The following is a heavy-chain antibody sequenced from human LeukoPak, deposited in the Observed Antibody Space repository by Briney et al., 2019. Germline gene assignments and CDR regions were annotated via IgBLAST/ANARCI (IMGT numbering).Heavy chain of an antibody. CDR3: ARPVPPTYDFWSGYGMDV. D-gene: IGHD3-3*01. J-gene: IGHJ6*02. Sequence: SETLSLTCTVSGGSISSSSYYWGWIRQPPGKGLEWIGSIYYSGSTYYNPSLKSRVTISVDTSKNQFSLKLSSVTAADTAVYYCARPVPPTYDFWSGYGMDVWGQGTTATVSS. V-gene: IGHV4-39*01. CDR2: IYYSGST. CDR1: GGSISSSSYY.